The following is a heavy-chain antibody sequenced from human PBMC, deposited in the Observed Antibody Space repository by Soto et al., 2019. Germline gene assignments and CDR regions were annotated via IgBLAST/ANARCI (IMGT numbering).Heavy chain of an antibody. CDR1: GFSLSNARMG. Sequence: QVTLKESGPVLVKPTETLTLTCTVSGFSLSNARMGVSWIRQPPGKALEWLAHIFSNDEKSYSTSLKSRLTISKDTSKSQVVLTMTNMDPVDTATYYCARISVPAAMRLENWFDPWGQGTLVTVSS. V-gene: IGHV2-26*01. CDR3: ARISVPAAMRLENWFDP. J-gene: IGHJ5*02. CDR2: IFSNDEK. D-gene: IGHD2-2*01.